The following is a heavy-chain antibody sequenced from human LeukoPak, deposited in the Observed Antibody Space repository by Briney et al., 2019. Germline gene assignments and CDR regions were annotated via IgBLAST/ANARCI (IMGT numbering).Heavy chain of an antibody. D-gene: IGHD1-26*01. J-gene: IGHJ3*02. CDR3: ANDGRFRSSPFDI. V-gene: IGHV3-23*01. Sequence: GGSLRLSCAASGFTFSSYAMSWVRQAPGKGLEWVSAISGSGGSTYYADSVKGRFTISRDNSKNTVYLQMNSLRAEDTAVYYCANDGRFRSSPFDIWGQATMATVSS. CDR1: GFTFSSYA. CDR2: ISGSGGST.